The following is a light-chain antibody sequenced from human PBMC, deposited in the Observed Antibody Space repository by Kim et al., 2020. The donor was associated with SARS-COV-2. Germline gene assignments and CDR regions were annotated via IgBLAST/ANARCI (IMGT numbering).Light chain of an antibody. CDR2: DAS. CDR1: QSIGIL. CDR3: QQLNNCPPAVT. V-gene: IGKV3-11*01. J-gene: IGKJ4*01. Sequence: PAERAPLPSRASQSIGILVAWFQPTPGHAPRLLIYDASIRATGIPVRFSGSGSGTDFTLTISSLEAEDFAIYYFQQLNNCPPAVTFGEGTKVDIK.